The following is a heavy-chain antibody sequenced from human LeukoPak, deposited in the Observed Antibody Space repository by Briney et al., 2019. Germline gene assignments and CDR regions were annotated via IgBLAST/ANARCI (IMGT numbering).Heavy chain of an antibody. V-gene: IGHV4-59*08. CDR3: AGGGLEAFDI. Sequence: SETLSLTCTVSGGSISSYYWSWIRQPPVKGLEWIGYIYYSGSTNYNPSLKSRVTISVDTSKNQFSLKLSSVTAADTAVYYCAGGGLEAFDIWGQGTMVTVSS. CDR2: IYYSGST. J-gene: IGHJ3*02. CDR1: GGSISSYY. D-gene: IGHD3-3*01.